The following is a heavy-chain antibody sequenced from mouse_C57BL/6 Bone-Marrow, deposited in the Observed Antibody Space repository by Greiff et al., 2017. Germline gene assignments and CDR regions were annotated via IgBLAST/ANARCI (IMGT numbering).Heavy chain of an antibody. J-gene: IGHJ2*01. V-gene: IGHV1-52*01. D-gene: IGHD2-5*01. Sequence: VQLQQPGAELVRPGSSVKLSCKASGYTFTSYWMHWVKQRPIQGLEWIGNIDPSDSETHYNQKFKDKATLTVDKSSSTAYMQLSSLTSEDSAVYYCARGEFSNSYYFDYWGQGTTLTVSS. CDR2: IDPSDSET. CDR3: ARGEFSNSYYFDY. CDR1: GYTFTSYW.